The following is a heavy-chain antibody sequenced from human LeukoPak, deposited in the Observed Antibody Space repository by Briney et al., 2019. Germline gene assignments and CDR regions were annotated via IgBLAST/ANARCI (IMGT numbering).Heavy chain of an antibody. CDR2: ISGSGRTI. V-gene: IGHV3-23*01. CDR1: GFILNNHA. D-gene: IGHD6-19*01. Sequence: GGSMRLSCAASGFILNNHAMSWVRQAPGKGLQWISVISGSGRTIEYEDSVKGRFTISRDNSKNTLSLQMNSLRVEDTAVYYCAKDRFVHSSGWYFDYWGQGTLVTVSS. J-gene: IGHJ4*02. CDR3: AKDRFVHSSGWYFDY.